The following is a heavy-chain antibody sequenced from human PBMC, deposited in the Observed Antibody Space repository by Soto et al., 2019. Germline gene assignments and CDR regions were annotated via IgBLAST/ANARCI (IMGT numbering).Heavy chain of an antibody. J-gene: IGHJ3*02. CDR1: GFTVSSNY. CDR2: ISGSGGST. D-gene: IGHD6-6*01. V-gene: IGHV3-23*01. CDR3: AKPPGDFWSIAARIMDI. Sequence: GGSLRLSCAASGFTVSSNYMSWVRQAPGKGREWVSAISGSGGSTYYADSVKGRFTISRDNSKNTLYLQMNSLRAEDTAVYYCAKPPGDFWSIAARIMDIWGQGTMVTVSS.